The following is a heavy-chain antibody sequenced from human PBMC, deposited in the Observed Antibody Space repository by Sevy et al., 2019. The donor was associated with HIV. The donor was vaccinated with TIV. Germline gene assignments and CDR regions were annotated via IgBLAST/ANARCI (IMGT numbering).Heavy chain of an antibody. V-gene: IGHV5-51*01. CDR1: GYSFTSYW. J-gene: IGHJ6*02. Sequence: GESLKISCKGSGYSFTSYWIGWVRQMPGKGLEWMGIIYPGDSDTRYSPSFQGQVTISADKSISTAYLQWSSLKASDTAMYYCARHMVQGVTNYYYGMDVWGQGTTVTASS. CDR3: ARHMVQGVTNYYYGMDV. CDR2: IYPGDSDT. D-gene: IGHD3-10*01.